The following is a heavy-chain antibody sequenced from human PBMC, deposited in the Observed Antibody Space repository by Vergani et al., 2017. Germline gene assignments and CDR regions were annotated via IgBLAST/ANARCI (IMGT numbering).Heavy chain of an antibody. CDR2: VFHLGTV. J-gene: IGHJ5*02. CDR3: ARGETRTDWFDP. D-gene: IGHD3/OR15-3a*01. CDR1: GGSFSGYY. Sequence: QVQLQQWGAGLLKPSETLSLTCAVYGGSFSGYYWGWVRQSPGTGLEWIASVFHLGTVYYNPSLRSRVRISIDAYNVLSLRLQSVTAADTAVYYCARGETRTDWFDPWGQGTLVTVSS. V-gene: IGHV4-34*12.